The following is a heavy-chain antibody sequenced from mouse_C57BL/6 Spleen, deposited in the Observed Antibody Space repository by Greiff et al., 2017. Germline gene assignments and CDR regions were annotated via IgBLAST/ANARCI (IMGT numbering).Heavy chain of an antibody. CDR2: IYPGSGST. Sequence: QVQLQQPGAELVKPGASVKMSCKASGYTFTSSWITWVKQSPGQGLEWIGDIYPGSGSTNYNEKFKGKATLTVDTSSSTAYMQLSSLTSENSAVYDCARRNLLRYFDVWGTGTTVTVSS. J-gene: IGHJ1*03. V-gene: IGHV1-55*01. CDR3: ARRNLLRYFDV. CDR1: GYTFTSSW. D-gene: IGHD1-1*01.